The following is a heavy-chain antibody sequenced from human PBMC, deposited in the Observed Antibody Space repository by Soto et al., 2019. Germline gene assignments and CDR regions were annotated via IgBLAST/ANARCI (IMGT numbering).Heavy chain of an antibody. D-gene: IGHD2-2*01. CDR3: ARDGRGYCSSTSCYPYYYYYGMDV. Sequence: QVQLVESGGGLVKPGGSLRLSCAASGFTFSDYYMSWIRQAPGKGLEWVSYISSSGSTIYYADSVKGRFTISRDNAKNSLYLQMNSLRAEDTAVYYCARDGRGYCSSTSCYPYYYYYGMDVWGQGTTVTVSS. CDR1: GFTFSDYY. J-gene: IGHJ6*02. V-gene: IGHV3-11*01. CDR2: ISSSGSTI.